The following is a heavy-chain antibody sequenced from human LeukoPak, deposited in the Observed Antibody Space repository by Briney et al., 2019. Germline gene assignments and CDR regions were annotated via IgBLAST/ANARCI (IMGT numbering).Heavy chain of an antibody. J-gene: IGHJ4*02. CDR1: GGSASNYY. CDR2: IYFTET. V-gene: IGHV4-59*02. Sequence: SETLSLTCTVSGGSASNYYWSWIRQSPGKGLEWIGYIYFTETGYNPSLKSRVTISADTSKKQFSLKLYSVAAADTAVYYCATRKLGNDYWGQGTLVTVSS. CDR3: ATRKLGNDY. D-gene: IGHD7-27*01.